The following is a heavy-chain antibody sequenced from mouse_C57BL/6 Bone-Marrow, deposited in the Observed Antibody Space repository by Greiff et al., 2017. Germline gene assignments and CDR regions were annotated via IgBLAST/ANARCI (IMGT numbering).Heavy chain of an antibody. CDR2: INYDGSST. CDR3: ARATYYYAMDY. V-gene: IGHV5-16*01. Sequence: LQQSEGGLVQPGSSMKLSCTASGFTFSDYYMAWVRQVPEKGLEWVANINYDGSSTYYLDSLKSRFIISRDNAKNILYLQMSSLKSEDTATYYCARATYYYAMDYWGQGTSVTVSS. CDR1: GFTFSDYY. J-gene: IGHJ4*01.